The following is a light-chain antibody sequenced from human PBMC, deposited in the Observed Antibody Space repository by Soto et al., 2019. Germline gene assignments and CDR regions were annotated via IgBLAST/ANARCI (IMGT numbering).Light chain of an antibody. CDR3: GSWDNILRAYV. CDR1: GSNLGRNY. V-gene: IGLV1-51*01. CDR2: ANV. Sequence: QSVLTQPPSVSATPGQKVTISCSGSGSNLGRNYVSWYQQLPGTAPKLLIYANVYRLSGIPDRFSASKSGTSATLGITGLQTGDEGDYYCGSWDNILRAYVFGTGTKLTVL. J-gene: IGLJ1*01.